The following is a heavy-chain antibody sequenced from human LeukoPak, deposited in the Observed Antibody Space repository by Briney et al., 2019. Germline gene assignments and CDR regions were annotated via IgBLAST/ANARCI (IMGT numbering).Heavy chain of an antibody. J-gene: IGHJ4*02. CDR2: ISYDGTYK. D-gene: IGHD2-15*01. V-gene: IGHV3-30-3*01. Sequence: GGSLRLSCAASGFTFSSYAIHWVRQAQGKGLEWVAVISYDGTYKYYADSVKGRFNISRDNSKNTLFLQMNSLRDEDTAVYYCARIDGGYFDYWGQGTLVTVSS. CDR3: ARIDGGYFDY. CDR1: GFTFSSYA.